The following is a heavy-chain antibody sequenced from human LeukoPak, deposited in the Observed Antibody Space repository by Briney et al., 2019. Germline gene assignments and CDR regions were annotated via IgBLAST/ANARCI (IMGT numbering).Heavy chain of an antibody. CDR1: GFTFTNYW. D-gene: IGHD2-2*01. CDR2: IYPGDSDT. J-gene: IGHJ4*02. CDR3: ARGVSIVVVPAAIPFDY. V-gene: IGHV5-51*01. Sequence: GESLKISCKGSGFTFTNYWIGWVRQMPGKGLEWMGIIYPGDSDTRYSPSFQGQVTISADKSISTAYLQRSSLKASDTAMYYCARGVSIVVVPAAIPFDYWGQGTLVTVSS.